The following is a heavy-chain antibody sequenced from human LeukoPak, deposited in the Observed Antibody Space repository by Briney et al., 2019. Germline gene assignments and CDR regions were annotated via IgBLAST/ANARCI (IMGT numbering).Heavy chain of an antibody. D-gene: IGHD3-9*01. Sequence: ALVNVSCKASGGTFSSYAISWVRQAPGQGLEWMGGIIPIFGTANYAQKFQGRVTITADESTSTAYMELSSLRSEDTAVYYCTRDRVAILVREVNYYYGMDVWGQGTTVTVSS. V-gene: IGHV1-69*13. CDR1: GGTFSSYA. CDR3: TRDRVAILVREVNYYYGMDV. CDR2: IIPIFGTA. J-gene: IGHJ6*02.